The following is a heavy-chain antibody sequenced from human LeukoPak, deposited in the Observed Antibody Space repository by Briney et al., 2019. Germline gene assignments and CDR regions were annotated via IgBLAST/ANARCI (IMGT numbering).Heavy chain of an antibody. D-gene: IGHD1-1*01. Sequence: SETLSLTCTVSGDSISGYYWDWIRQPPGKGLEWIGYIYYTGTTNYNPSLKSRVTISVDTSKNQFSLKLRSVTAADTAVYYCTKVGTGTVDYWGQGTLVTVSS. V-gene: IGHV4-59*01. CDR3: TKVGTGTVDY. CDR1: GDSISGYY. CDR2: IYYTGTT. J-gene: IGHJ4*02.